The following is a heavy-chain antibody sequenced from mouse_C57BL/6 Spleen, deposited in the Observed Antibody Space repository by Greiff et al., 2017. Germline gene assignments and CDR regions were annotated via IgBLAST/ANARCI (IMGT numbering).Heavy chain of an antibody. D-gene: IGHD2-4*01. CDR2: IDPSDSET. Sequence: VKLQQPGAELVRPGSSVKLSCKASGYTFTSYWMHWVKQRPIQGLEWIGNIDPSDSETHYNQKFKDKATLTVDKSSSTAYMQLSSLTSEDSAVYYCARSYYDYDVRAMDYWGQGTSVTVSS. CDR1: GYTFTSYW. CDR3: ARSYYDYDVRAMDY. V-gene: IGHV1-52*01. J-gene: IGHJ4*01.